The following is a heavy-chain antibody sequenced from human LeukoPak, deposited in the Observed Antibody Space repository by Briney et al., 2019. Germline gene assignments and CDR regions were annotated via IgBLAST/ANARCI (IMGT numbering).Heavy chain of an antibody. D-gene: IGHD6-19*01. V-gene: IGHV3-43*02. CDR3: ARGQWRLDY. CDR1: GLNFDDSA. Sequence: GGSLRLSCVASGLNFDDSAMHWVRQAPGKGLEWVSLISADGGSTFSADSVKGRFSISRDNSKNSLYLQMNSLRVEDTAVYYCARGQWRLDYWGQGTLVTVSS. J-gene: IGHJ4*02. CDR2: ISADGGST.